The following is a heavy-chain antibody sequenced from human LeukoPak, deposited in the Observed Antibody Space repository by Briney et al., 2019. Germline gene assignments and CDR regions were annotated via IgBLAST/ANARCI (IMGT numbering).Heavy chain of an antibody. CDR1: GFTFSSYS. Sequence: GGPLRLSCAASGFTFSSYSMNWVRQAPGKGLEWVSSISSISSFTNYADSVKGRFTISRDNAKNSLYLEMNSLRAEDTAVYYFAKDFGGAYGSGTYSYYFCYRGQGTLVTVSS. CDR2: ISSISSFT. CDR3: AKDFGGAYGSGTYSYYFCY. J-gene: IGHJ4*02. V-gene: IGHV3-21*01. D-gene: IGHD3-10*01.